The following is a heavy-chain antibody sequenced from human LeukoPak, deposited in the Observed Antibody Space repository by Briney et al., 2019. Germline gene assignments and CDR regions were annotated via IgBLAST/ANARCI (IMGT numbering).Heavy chain of an antibody. D-gene: IGHD6-19*01. CDR1: GFTFSSYW. V-gene: IGHV3-7*01. J-gene: IGHJ4*02. CDR3: AREPEYSSGWDPEYYFDY. CDR2: IKQDGSEK. Sequence: PGGSLRLSCAASGFTFSSYWMSWVRQAPGKGLEWVANIKQDGSEKYYVDSVKGRFTISRDNAKNSLYLQMNSLRAEDTAVYYCAREPEYSSGWDPEYYFDYWGQGTLVTVSS.